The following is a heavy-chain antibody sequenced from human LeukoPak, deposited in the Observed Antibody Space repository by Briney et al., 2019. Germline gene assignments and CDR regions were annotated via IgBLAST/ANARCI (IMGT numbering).Heavy chain of an antibody. CDR3: ARDLVENSRGHDF. CDR1: GGSISSPNW. V-gene: IGHV4-4*02. CDR2: IYHSGMT. D-gene: IGHD2-15*01. J-gene: IGHJ4*02. Sequence: YPSETLSLTCAVSGGSISSPNWWSWVRQPPGKGLEWIGEIYHSGMTNYKTSLKSRVTISVDESKNQFSLKLSSVTAADTAVYYCARDLVENSRGHDFWGQGILVIVSS.